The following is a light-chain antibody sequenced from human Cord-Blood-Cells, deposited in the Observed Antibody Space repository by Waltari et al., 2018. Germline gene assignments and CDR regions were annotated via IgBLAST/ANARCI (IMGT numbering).Light chain of an antibody. Sequence: QSALTQPPSASGSPGQSVTISCPRTSSDVRGYNYVSWYQQHPGKAPKLMIYEVSKRPSGVPERFSGSKSGNTASLTVSGLQAEDEADYYCSSYAGSNNLVFGGGTKLTVL. CDR3: SSYAGSNNLV. J-gene: IGLJ2*01. CDR1: SSDVRGYNY. V-gene: IGLV2-8*01. CDR2: EVS.